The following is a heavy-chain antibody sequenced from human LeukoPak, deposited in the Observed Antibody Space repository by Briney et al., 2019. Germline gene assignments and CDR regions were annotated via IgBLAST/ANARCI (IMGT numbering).Heavy chain of an antibody. Sequence: GGSLRLSCADSGVAFNSYEMNWVRQAPGKGLEWVSHISSSGSITYYADSVKGRFTISRDNAKNSLYLQMNSLRAEDTAVYYCAREGKGGTWFNAVDVWGQGTMVTVSS. J-gene: IGHJ3*01. CDR3: AREGKGGTWFNAVDV. D-gene: IGHD6-13*01. CDR1: GVAFNSYE. CDR2: ISSSGSIT. V-gene: IGHV3-48*03.